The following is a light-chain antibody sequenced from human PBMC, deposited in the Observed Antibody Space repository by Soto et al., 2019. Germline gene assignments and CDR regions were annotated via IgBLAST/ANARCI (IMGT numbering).Light chain of an antibody. Sequence: IQLTESPSSLSASGGDRVTITCRASHSISTRLAWYQQNPAKAPKLLIYDASSLESGVPSRFSGSASGTEFTLTISSLQPDDFATYYCQQYNSYSTFGQGTKVDIK. CDR1: HSISTR. CDR2: DAS. J-gene: IGKJ1*01. V-gene: IGKV1-5*01. CDR3: QQYNSYST.